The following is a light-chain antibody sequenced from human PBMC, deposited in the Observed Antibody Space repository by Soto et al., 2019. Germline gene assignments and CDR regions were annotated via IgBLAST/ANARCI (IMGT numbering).Light chain of an antibody. CDR3: HQYKSHPWT. CDR2: KAS. V-gene: IGKV1-5*03. J-gene: IGKJ1*01. Sequence: DVQMTQSPSTLPASVGDGVTVSCRAGQSIRSCLAWYQEKPWKAPKLLIYKASLLETGFPSRLSGSVSAKESTLTIRSLQTDDFGTYYCHQYKSHPWTSGQGTKVDI. CDR1: QSIRSC.